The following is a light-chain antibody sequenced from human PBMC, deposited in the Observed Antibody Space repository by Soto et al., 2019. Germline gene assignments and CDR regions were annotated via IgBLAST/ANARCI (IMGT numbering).Light chain of an antibody. Sequence: QSVLTQPPSVSGAPGQRVTISCTGSSSNIGAGYDVHWYQQLPGTAPKLLIYGNSNRPSGVPYRFSGSKSGTSASLAITGLQAEDEADYYCQSYYSSLSEVFGTGTQLTVL. CDR2: GNS. J-gene: IGLJ1*01. CDR1: SSNIGAGYD. V-gene: IGLV1-40*01. CDR3: QSYYSSLSEV.